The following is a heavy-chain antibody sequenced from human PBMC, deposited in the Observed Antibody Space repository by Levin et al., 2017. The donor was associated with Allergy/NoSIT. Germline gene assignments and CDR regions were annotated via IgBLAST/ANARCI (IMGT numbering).Heavy chain of an antibody. D-gene: IGHD2-8*01. V-gene: IGHV1-2*06. CDR1: GYTFSGFY. CDR3: ARDKQVSADY. CDR2: IDPNSGGT. J-gene: IGHJ4*02. Sequence: AASVKVSCRPSGYTFSGFYLHWVRQAPGQGLEWVGRIDPNSGGTNYAQMFRGRITMTRDTSISTAYMELNSLTSDDTAVYYCARDKQVSADYWCQGTLVTVSS.